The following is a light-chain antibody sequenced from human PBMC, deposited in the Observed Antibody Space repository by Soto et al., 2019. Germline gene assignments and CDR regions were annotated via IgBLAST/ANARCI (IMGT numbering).Light chain of an antibody. V-gene: IGLV2-14*03. Sequence: QSALTQIASVSGSTGQSITISCTGTSSDVGGYNYVSWYQQHPGKAPKLMIYDVSNRPPGVSNRFSGSKSGNTASLTISGLQAEDEADYYCSSYADSNPVVFGVGTKLTVL. CDR1: SSDVGGYNY. J-gene: IGLJ2*01. CDR2: DVS. CDR3: SSYADSNPVV.